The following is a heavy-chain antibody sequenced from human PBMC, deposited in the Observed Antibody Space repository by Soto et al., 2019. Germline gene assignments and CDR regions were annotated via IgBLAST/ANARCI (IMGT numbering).Heavy chain of an antibody. CDR2: IRNKANNYAT. D-gene: IGHD3-10*01. J-gene: IGHJ4*02. CDR1: GFTFSDYY. CDR3: TREKRYYNNLTSFYFDN. V-gene: IGHV3-72*01. Sequence: PGGSLRLSCAASGFTFSDYYMDWVRRAPGKGLAWVGRIRNKANNYATEYAASLKGRVTFSRDDSENSLYLQMNSLETEDTAVYWCTREKRYYNNLTSFYFDNWGQGTLVTVSS.